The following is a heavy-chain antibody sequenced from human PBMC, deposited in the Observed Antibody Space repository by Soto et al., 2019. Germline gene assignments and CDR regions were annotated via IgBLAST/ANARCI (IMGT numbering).Heavy chain of an antibody. CDR2: INTGNGNT. D-gene: IGHD3-10*01. J-gene: IGHJ1*01. CDR3: ARSQGAIGSGSYNIVGDFQH. V-gene: IGHV1-3*04. CDR1: GYNFISHA. Sequence: QVQLVQSGAEVKKPGSSVKLSCKASGYNFISHAMHWVRQAPGQRPEWMGWINTGNGNTKSSQKFQGRVTITRDTSANTAYMELSSLRSEDTAVYYCARSQGAIGSGSYNIVGDFQHWGQGTLVTVSS.